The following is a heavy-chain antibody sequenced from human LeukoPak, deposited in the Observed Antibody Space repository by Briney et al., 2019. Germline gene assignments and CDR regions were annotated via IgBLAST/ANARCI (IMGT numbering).Heavy chain of an antibody. CDR3: ARDMVRGVTVLDY. J-gene: IGHJ4*02. CDR2: SSAYNGNT. CDR1: GYTFTSYG. V-gene: IGHV1-18*01. Sequence: AAVKVSCKASGYTFTSYGITGVRQAPGQGLEGMGWSSAYNGNTNYAQKLQGRVTMTTDTSTSTAYMEPRSLRSDDTAVYYCARDMVRGVTVLDYWGQGTLVTVSS. D-gene: IGHD3-10*01.